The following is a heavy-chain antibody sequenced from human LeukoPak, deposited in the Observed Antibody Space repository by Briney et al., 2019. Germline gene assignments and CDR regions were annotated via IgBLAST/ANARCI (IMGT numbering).Heavy chain of an antibody. J-gene: IGHJ4*02. CDR1: GVTFGDYG. V-gene: IGHV3-23*01. CDR3: AKGGSSWSLGSDY. Sequence: GGSLRLSCEASGVTFGDYGMNWVRQAPGKGLEWISAISGSGGSTYYADSVKGRFTISRDNSKKTLYLQMNSLRNEDTAVYYCAKGGSSWSLGSDYWGQGTLVTVSS. D-gene: IGHD6-13*01. CDR2: ISGSGGST.